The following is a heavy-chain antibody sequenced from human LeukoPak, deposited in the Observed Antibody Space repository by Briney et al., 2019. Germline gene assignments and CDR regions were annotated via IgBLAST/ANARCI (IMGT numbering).Heavy chain of an antibody. CDR1: GFTFSSYS. V-gene: IGHV3-21*01. D-gene: IGHD1-1*01. J-gene: IGHJ4*02. Sequence: TGGSLRLSCAASGFTFSSYSMNWVRQAPGKGLEWVSSISSSSSHIYYADSVKGRFTISRDNAKNSLYLQMNSLRAEDTAVYYCARDECTNWGQGTLVTVSS. CDR2: ISSSSSHI. CDR3: ARDECTN.